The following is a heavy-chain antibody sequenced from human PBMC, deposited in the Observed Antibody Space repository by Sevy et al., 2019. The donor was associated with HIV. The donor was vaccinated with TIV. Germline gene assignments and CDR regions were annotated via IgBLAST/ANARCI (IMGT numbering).Heavy chain of an antibody. D-gene: IGHD6-6*01. J-gene: IGHJ4*02. CDR3: ARSARATAVRRGIV. V-gene: IGHV4-34*01. CDR1: GGSFSGYY. Sequence: SETLSLTCAVYGGSFSGYYWSWIRQPPGKGLEWIGEINESGNTNYNPSFRSRVTISVKTSKNQFSLMVISVTAADTGVYFCARSARATAVRRGIVWGQGTLVTVSS. CDR2: INESGNT.